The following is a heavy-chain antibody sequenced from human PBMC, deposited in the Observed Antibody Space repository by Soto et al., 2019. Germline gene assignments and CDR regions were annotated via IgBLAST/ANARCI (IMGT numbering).Heavy chain of an antibody. V-gene: IGHV1-18*01. J-gene: IGHJ6*02. CDR2: INGYNGNT. Sequence: ASVKVSCKASGYTFTSYYISWVRQAPGQGLEWMGWINGYNGNTNYAQKLQGRVTLSTDTSTSRAYMELRSLRSDDSAVYYCARMGDVPYYYYGLAVWGQGTTVTVSS. D-gene: IGHD3-16*01. CDR1: GYTFTSYY. CDR3: ARMGDVPYYYYGLAV.